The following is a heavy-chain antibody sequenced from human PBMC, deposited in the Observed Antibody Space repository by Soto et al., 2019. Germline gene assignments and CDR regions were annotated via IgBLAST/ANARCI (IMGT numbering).Heavy chain of an antibody. J-gene: IGHJ4*02. CDR1: GGTFSSYA. CDR2: IIPIFGTA. Sequence: GGSVKVSFKASGGTFSSYAISLVRQAPGQGLEWMGGIIPIFGTANYAQKFQGRVTITAYESTSTAYMELSSLRSEDTAVYYCARSTVRGLWYFDYWGQGTLVT. D-gene: IGHD4-17*01. V-gene: IGHV1-69*13. CDR3: ARSTVRGLWYFDY.